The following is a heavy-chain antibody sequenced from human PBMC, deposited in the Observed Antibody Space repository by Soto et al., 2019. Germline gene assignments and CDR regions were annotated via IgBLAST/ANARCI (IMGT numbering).Heavy chain of an antibody. CDR2: ISAYNGNT. CDR3: ARDSGVGDYYYYGMDV. CDR1: GYTFTSYG. Sequence: ASVKVSCKASGYTFTSYGVSRVRQAPGQGLEWMGWISAYNGNTNYAQKLQGRVTMTTDTSTSTAYMELRSLRSDDTAVYYCARDSGVGDYYYYGMDVWGQGTTVTVSS. D-gene: IGHD1-26*01. J-gene: IGHJ6*02. V-gene: IGHV1-18*01.